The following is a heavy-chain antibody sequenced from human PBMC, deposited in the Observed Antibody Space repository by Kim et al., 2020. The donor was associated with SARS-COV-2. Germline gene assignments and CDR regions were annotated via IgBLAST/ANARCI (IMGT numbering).Heavy chain of an antibody. J-gene: IGHJ4*02. Sequence: SETLSLTCTVSGGSISSSSYYWGWIRQPPGKGLEWIGSIYYSGSTYYNPSLKSRVTISVDTSKNQFSLKLSSVTAADTAVYYCARRGYSYGFGGRGGWYFDYWGQGTLVTFSS. CDR1: GGSISSSSYY. CDR3: ARRGYSYGFGGRGGWYFDY. V-gene: IGHV4-39*01. D-gene: IGHD5-18*01. CDR2: IYYSGST.